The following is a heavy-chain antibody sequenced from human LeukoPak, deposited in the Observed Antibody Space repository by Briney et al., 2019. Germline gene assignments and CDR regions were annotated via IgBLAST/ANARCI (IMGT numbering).Heavy chain of an antibody. J-gene: IGHJ4*02. Sequence: PSETLSLTCAVSGVSISSTSYYWGWIRQPPGKGLEWIASIYYSGSTYYNPSLKSRVTISVDTSKNQYSLKLSSVTAADTVVYFCARGNYDYVWGGIDYWGQGTLVTVSS. CDR2: IYYSGST. V-gene: IGHV4-39*01. CDR1: GVSISSTSYY. D-gene: IGHD3-16*01. CDR3: ARGNYDYVWGGIDY.